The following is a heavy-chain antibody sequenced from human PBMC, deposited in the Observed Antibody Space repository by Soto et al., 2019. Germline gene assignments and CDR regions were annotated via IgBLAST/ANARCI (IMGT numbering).Heavy chain of an antibody. J-gene: IGHJ5*02. V-gene: IGHV4-31*03. D-gene: IGHD3-3*01. Sequence: QVQLQESGPGLVKPSQTLSLTCTVSGGSISSGGYYWSWIRQHPGKGLEWIGYIYYSGSTYYNPSLKSRVTISVDTSKNQFSLKLSSVTAADTAVCYCARGGSGYPTDNWFDPWGQGTLVTVSS. CDR1: GGSISSGGYY. CDR3: ARGGSGYPTDNWFDP. CDR2: IYYSGST.